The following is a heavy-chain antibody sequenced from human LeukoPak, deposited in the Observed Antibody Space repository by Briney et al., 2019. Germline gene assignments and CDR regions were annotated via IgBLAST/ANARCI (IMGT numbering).Heavy chain of an antibody. V-gene: IGHV3-21*01. D-gene: IGHD2-2*01. CDR2: IGRTSTDK. CDR3: AKVGRYCRSTSCYQAVYYYMDV. Sequence: GGSLRLSCAASGFTFNTYTMNWVRQAPGKGLEWVSSIGRTSTDKYYADSVRGRFTISRDNAENSLYVQMTSLRAEDTAVYYCAKVGRYCRSTSCYQAVYYYMDVWGKGTTVTVSS. J-gene: IGHJ6*03. CDR1: GFTFNTYT.